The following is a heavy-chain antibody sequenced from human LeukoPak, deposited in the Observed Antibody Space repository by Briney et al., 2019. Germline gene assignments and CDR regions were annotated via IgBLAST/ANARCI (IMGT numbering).Heavy chain of an antibody. J-gene: IGHJ4*02. D-gene: IGHD5-12*01. CDR1: GVSVGSNC. V-gene: IGHV3-66*04. CDR3: ARRPSGYHNT. CDR2: IYSGGST. Sequence: GGSLRLSCAASGVSVGSNCMTWVRQAPGKGLEWVSLIYSGGSTYYADSVKGRFTISRDNSKNTLSPQMNSVRAEDTAVYYCARRPSGYHNTGGQGTLVTVSS.